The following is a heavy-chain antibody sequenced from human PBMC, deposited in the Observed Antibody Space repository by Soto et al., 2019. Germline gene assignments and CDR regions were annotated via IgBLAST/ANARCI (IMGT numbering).Heavy chain of an antibody. CDR3: ARDETYYYGSSGSGDYYGMDV. CDR2: IYHSGST. J-gene: IGHJ6*02. Sequence: PSETLSLTCAVYGGSFSGYYWSWIRQPPGKGLEWIGEIYHSGSTNYNPSLKSRVTISVDTSKNQSSLNLSSVTAADTAVYYCARDETYYYGSSGSGDYYGMDVWGQGTTVTVSS. D-gene: IGHD3-22*01. V-gene: IGHV4-34*01. CDR1: GGSFSGYY.